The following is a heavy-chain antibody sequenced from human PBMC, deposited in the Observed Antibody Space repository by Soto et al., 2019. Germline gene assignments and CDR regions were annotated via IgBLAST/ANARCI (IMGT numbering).Heavy chain of an antibody. Sequence: GASVKVFCKASGYTFTGYYMHWVRQAPGQGLEWMGWINPNSGGTNYAQKFQGWVTMTRDTSISTAYMELSRLRSDDTAVYYCARDHAISSKVVAGTYPYYYYGMDVWGQGTTVTVSS. CDR3: ARDHAISSKVVAGTYPYYYYGMDV. D-gene: IGHD6-19*01. J-gene: IGHJ6*02. CDR1: GYTFTGYY. CDR2: INPNSGGT. V-gene: IGHV1-2*04.